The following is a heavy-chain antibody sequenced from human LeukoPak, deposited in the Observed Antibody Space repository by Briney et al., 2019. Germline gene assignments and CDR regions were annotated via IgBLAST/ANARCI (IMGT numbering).Heavy chain of an antibody. V-gene: IGHV3-73*01. D-gene: IGHD6-19*01. CDR1: GFTFSGSA. CDR3: TRRHSSGWYASRGAFDI. Sequence: RLGGSLKLSCAASGFTFSGSAMHWVRQASGKGLEWVGRIRSKANSYATAYAASVKGRFTISRDDSKNTAYLQMNSLKTEDTAVYYCTRRHSSGWYASRGAFDIWGQGTMVTVSS. J-gene: IGHJ3*02. CDR2: IRSKANSYAT.